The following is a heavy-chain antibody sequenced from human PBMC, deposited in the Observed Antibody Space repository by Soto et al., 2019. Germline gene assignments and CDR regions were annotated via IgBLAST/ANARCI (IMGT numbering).Heavy chain of an antibody. CDR2: ISSSSSTI. J-gene: IGHJ4*02. CDR3: ARGPRIRFLEWSRGGY. CDR1: GFTFSSYS. D-gene: IGHD3-3*01. Sequence: EVQLVESGGGLVQPGGSLRLSCAASGFTFSSYSMNWVRQAPGKGLEWVSYISSSSSTIYYADSVKGRFTISRDNAKNSLYLQMNSLRAEDTAVYYCARGPRIRFLEWSRGGYWGQGTLVTVSS. V-gene: IGHV3-48*01.